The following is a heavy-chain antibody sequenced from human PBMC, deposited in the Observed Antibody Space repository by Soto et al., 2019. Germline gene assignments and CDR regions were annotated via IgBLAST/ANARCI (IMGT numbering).Heavy chain of an antibody. CDR3: ARAQELRFFDWSWGGGAVDV. J-gene: IGHJ3*01. Sequence: HVQLVQSGAEVKKPGASLRVSCKDSGYTFTDYYIHWVRQAPGQGLQWMGWLSPYNGATTYAQKFQDWVTMTRDTSISTAYLDLGRLSSGDTPVYYCARAQELRFFDWSWGGGAVDVWGQGTMVTASS. V-gene: IGHV1-2*04. CDR1: GYTFTDYY. D-gene: IGHD3-9*01. CDR2: LSPYNGAT.